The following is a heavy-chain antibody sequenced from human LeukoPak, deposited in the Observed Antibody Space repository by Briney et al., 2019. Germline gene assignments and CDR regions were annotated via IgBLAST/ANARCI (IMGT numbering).Heavy chain of an antibody. CDR3: ARERGHYYMDV. CDR1: GFTCSSYS. V-gene: IGHV3-48*01. J-gene: IGHJ6*03. D-gene: IGHD3-16*01. Sequence: GGSLRLSCAASGFTCSSYSMHWVRQAPGKGLEWVSYISSGSGTIYYADSVKGRFTMSRDNAKNSLYLQMNSLRAEDTAVYYCARERGHYYMDVWGKGTTVTVPS. CDR2: ISSGSGTI.